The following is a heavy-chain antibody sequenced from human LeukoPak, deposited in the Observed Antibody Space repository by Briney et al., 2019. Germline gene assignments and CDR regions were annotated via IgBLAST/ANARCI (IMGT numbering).Heavy chain of an antibody. CDR1: GFTFDDYA. CDR3: AKVSNYDILTGYQTYYFDY. CDR2: ISWNSGSI. V-gene: IGHV3-9*01. J-gene: IGHJ4*02. D-gene: IGHD3-9*01. Sequence: PGGSLRLSCAASGFTFDDYAMHWVRQAPGKGLEWVSGISWNSGSIGYADSVKGRFTISRDNAKNSLYLQMNSLRAEDTALYYCAKVSNYDILTGYQTYYFDYWGQGTLVTVSS.